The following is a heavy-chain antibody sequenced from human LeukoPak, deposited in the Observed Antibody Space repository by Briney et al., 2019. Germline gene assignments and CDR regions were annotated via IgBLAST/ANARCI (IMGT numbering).Heavy chain of an antibody. Sequence: SQTLSLTCAISGDSVLSNTAAWTWIRQSPSRGLEWLGRTYYRSRWYNDYAVSVGSRMTINPDTSNNQVSLQLNFVTPEDTAVYYCARDESGSRPDYWGQGTLVTVSS. CDR1: GDSVLSNTAA. CDR2: TYYRSRWYN. D-gene: IGHD1-26*01. CDR3: ARDESGSRPDY. J-gene: IGHJ4*02. V-gene: IGHV6-1*01.